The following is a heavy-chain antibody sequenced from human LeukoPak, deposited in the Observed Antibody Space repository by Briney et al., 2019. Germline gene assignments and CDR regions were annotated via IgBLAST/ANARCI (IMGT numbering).Heavy chain of an antibody. J-gene: IGHJ4*02. CDR3: ARVLPAGNCFDD. CDR2: IYSGGST. D-gene: IGHD4-23*01. CDR1: GLSVTSNY. Sequence: GGSLRLSCAASGLSVTSNYMSWVRQAPGKGLEWVSVIYSGGSTYYANSVTGRFTISRDNSKNTLYLQMNSLRAEDTAVYYCARVLPAGNCFDDWGQGILVTVSS. V-gene: IGHV3-53*01.